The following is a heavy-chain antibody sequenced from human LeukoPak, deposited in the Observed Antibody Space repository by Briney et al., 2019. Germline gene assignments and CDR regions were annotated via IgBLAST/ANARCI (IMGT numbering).Heavy chain of an antibody. V-gene: IGHV3-21*01. CDR2: ISSSSSYI. CDR1: GFTFSSYE. D-gene: IGHD1-20*01. J-gene: IGHJ4*02. CDR3: ASRNWNDVVY. Sequence: GGSLRLSCAASGFTFSSYEMNWVRQAPGKGLEWVSSISSSSSYIYYADSVKGRFTISRDNAKNSLYLQMNSLRAEDTAVYYCASRNWNDVVYWGQGTLVTVSS.